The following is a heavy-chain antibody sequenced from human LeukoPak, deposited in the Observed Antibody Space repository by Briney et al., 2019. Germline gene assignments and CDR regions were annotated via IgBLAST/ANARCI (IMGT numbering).Heavy chain of an antibody. D-gene: IGHD6-19*01. J-gene: IGHJ4*02. CDR2: ISSNGGST. V-gene: IGHV3-64*01. CDR3: ATLPVAGRDY. Sequence: GGSLRLSCAASGFTFSSYAMHWVRQAPGKGLEYVSAISSNGGSTYHANSVKGRFTISRDNSKNTLYLQMGSLRAEDMAVYYCATLPVAGRDYWGQGTLVTVSS. CDR1: GFTFSSYA.